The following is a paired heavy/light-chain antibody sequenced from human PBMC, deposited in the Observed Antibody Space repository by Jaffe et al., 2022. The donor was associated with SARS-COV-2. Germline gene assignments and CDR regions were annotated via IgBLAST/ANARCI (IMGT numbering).Light chain of an antibody. CDR2: AAS. Sequence: EIVLTQSPGTLSLSPGERATLSCRASQTVSNTYLAWYQQKPGQAPRLLIYAASSRATGIPDRFSGSGSGTDFTLTISRLEPEDFALYYCQQYGSSPWTFGQGTKVKIK. CDR3: QQYGSSPWT. CDR1: QTVSNTY. V-gene: IGKV3-20*01. J-gene: IGKJ1*01.
Heavy chain of an antibody. D-gene: IGHD3-22*01. V-gene: IGHV1-18*01. J-gene: IGHJ4*02. CDR2: INVHNDNR. CDR3: ARVSAEVVWDGSGYYPDY. Sequence: QVQLAQSGAEVKKPGASVKVSCEASGYIFSSYGICWVRQAPGQGLEWMGWINVHNDNRNYAQKFQGRVTMTTETSTSTAYMELKSLRSDDTAVYYCARVSAEVVWDGSGYYPDYWGQGTLVTVSS. CDR1: GYIFSSYG.